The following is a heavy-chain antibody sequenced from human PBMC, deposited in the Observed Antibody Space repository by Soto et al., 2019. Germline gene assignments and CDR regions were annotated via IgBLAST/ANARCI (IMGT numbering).Heavy chain of an antibody. Sequence: SVKISCKAPEYRFTGLDINLVRQTAGQGLEWMGWMQPSTGRTGYAQKFQGRVTMTRDTSINTAYMELTTLTSDDTAFYYCARGVSAGVDYWGQGTLVTVSS. D-gene: IGHD1-26*01. CDR1: EYRFTGLD. J-gene: IGHJ4*02. CDR2: MQPSTGRT. V-gene: IGHV1-8*01. CDR3: ARGVSAGVDY.